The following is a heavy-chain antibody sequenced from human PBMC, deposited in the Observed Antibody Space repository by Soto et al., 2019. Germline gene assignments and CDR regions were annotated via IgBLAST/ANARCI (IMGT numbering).Heavy chain of an antibody. CDR2: ISAYNGNT. V-gene: IGHV1-18*01. Sequence: GASVKVSCKASGYTFTSYGISWVRQAPGQGLEWMGWISAYNGNTNYAQKLQGRVTMTTDTSTSTAYMELRSLRSDDTAVYYCARDPGPPMDYDFWSGPDGFDYYYYGMDVWGQGTTVTVSS. D-gene: IGHD3-3*01. J-gene: IGHJ6*02. CDR1: GYTFTSYG. CDR3: ARDPGPPMDYDFWSGPDGFDYYYYGMDV.